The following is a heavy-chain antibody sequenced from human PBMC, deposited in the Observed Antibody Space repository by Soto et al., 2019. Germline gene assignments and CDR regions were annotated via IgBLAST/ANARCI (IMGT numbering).Heavy chain of an antibody. J-gene: IGHJ4*02. CDR2: ISWNSGSI. Sequence: EVQLVESGGGLVQPGRSLRLSCAASGFTFDDYAMHWVRQAPGKGLEWVSGISWNSGSIGYADSVKGRFTISRDNAKNSLYMQINSQRAEDTALYYCAKCDGGEGATTLFDYWGQGTLVTVSS. CDR3: AKCDGGEGATTLFDY. V-gene: IGHV3-9*01. D-gene: IGHD1-26*01. CDR1: GFTFDDYA.